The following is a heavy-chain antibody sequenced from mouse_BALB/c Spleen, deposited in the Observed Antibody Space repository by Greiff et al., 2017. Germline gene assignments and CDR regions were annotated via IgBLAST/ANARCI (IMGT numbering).Heavy chain of an antibody. D-gene: IGHD1-1*01. J-gene: IGHJ4*01. Sequence: EVHLVESGGGLVKPGGSLKLSCAASGFTFSDYYMYWVRQTPEKRLEWVATISDGGSYTYYPDSVKGRFTISRDNAKNNLYLQMSSLKSEDTAMYYCARAYYYGSYAMDYWGQGTSVTVSS. CDR2: ISDGGSYT. CDR3: ARAYYYGSYAMDY. CDR1: GFTFSDYY. V-gene: IGHV5-4*02.